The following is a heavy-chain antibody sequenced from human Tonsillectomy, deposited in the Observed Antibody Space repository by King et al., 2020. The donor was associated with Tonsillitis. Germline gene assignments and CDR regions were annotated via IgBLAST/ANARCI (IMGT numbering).Heavy chain of an antibody. CDR3: ARDEDYYGSFDY. D-gene: IGHD3-10*01. CDR1: GGSISSGSDY. Sequence: VQLQESGPGLVKPSQTLSLTCTVSGGSISSGSDYWSWIRQPAGKGLEWIGRIYTTGSTNYNPSLKSRVTISVDTSKNQFSLKLSSVTAADTAVYYCARDEDYYGSFDYWGQGTLVTVSS. CDR2: IYTTGST. J-gene: IGHJ4*02. V-gene: IGHV4-61*02.